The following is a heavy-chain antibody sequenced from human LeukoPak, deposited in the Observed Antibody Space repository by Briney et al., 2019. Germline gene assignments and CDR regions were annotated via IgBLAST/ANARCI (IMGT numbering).Heavy chain of an antibody. J-gene: IGHJ4*02. CDR1: GGSFSGYY. V-gene: IGHV4-34*01. D-gene: IGHD5-18*01. CDR3: ARATYSYGYHYFGY. CDR2: INHSGST. Sequence: SETLSLTCAVYGGSFSGYYWSWIRQPPGKGLEWIGEINHSGSTNYNPSLKSRVTISVDTSKNQFSLKLSSVTAADTAVYYCARATYSYGYHYFGYWGQGTLVTVSS.